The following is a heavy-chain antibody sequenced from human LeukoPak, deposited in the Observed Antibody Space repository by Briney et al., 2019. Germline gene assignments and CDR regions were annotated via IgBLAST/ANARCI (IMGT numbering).Heavy chain of an antibody. CDR2: IYPGDSDT. V-gene: IGHV5-51*01. D-gene: IGHD6-13*01. CDR1: GYKFSNYW. CDR3: ARHREGYISNWSWFDP. Sequence: KRGESLKISCKGSGYKFSNYWIAWVRQVPGKGLEWMGIIYPGDSDTRYSPSFQGQVNISADKSINTAYVQWSSLKASDTAMYYCARHREGYISNWSWFDPWGQGTLVTVSS. J-gene: IGHJ5*02.